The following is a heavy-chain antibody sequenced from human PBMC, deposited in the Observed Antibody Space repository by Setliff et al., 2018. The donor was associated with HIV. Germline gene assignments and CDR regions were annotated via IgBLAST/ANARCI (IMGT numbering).Heavy chain of an antibody. CDR3: ARDRVGGNYYYMDV. Sequence: SETLSLTCTVSGGSISSGTYFWSWIRQPAGKGLEWIGHIHTSGNANYNPSLNSRVTISVDTSKNQFSLKLSSVTAADTAVYYCARDRVGGNYYYMDVWGKGTTVTVSS. V-gene: IGHV4-61*09. D-gene: IGHD1-26*01. CDR1: GGSISSGTYF. CDR2: IHTSGNA. J-gene: IGHJ6*03.